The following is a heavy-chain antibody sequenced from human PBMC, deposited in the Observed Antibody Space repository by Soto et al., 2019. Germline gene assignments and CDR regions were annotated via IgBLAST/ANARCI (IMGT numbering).Heavy chain of an antibody. CDR1: GGTFSSYA. CDR3: ARDNGRPQLGGNYYYITDV. CDR2: IIPLFRTP. V-gene: IGHV1-69*12. Sequence: QVQLVQSGAEVKEPGSSVKVSCQASGGTFSSYALSWVRQAPGQGLEWMGGIIPLFRTPDYAQKFQGRVTITADESTSTAYMELSRLRSEDTAIYYCARDNGRPQLGGNYYYITDVWGQGTTITVSS. J-gene: IGHJ6*02. D-gene: IGHD3-3*02.